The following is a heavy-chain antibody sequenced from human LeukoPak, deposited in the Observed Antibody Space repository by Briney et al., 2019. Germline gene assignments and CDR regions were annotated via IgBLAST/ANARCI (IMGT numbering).Heavy chain of an antibody. J-gene: IGHJ4*02. D-gene: IGHD1-1*01. CDR2: IYYSGST. V-gene: IGHV4-59*01. CDR1: GGSISSYY. Sequence: SETLSLTCTVSGGSISSYYWSWIRQPPGKGLEWIGYIYYSGSTNYNPPLKSRVTISVDTSKNQFSLKLSSVTAADTAVYYCASGRLTVLSFFDYWGQGTLVTVSS. CDR3: ASGRLTVLSFFDY.